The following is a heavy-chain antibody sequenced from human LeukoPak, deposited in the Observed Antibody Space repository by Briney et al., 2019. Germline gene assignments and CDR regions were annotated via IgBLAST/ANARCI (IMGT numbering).Heavy chain of an antibody. D-gene: IGHD3-22*01. CDR2: FYTSANT. V-gene: IGHV4-61*09. Sequence: PSQTLSLTCTVSGGSISSGGYYWSWIRQHPGKGLEWIGYFYTSANTNYNPSLKSRVTMSVDTSKNQFSLKLTSVTAADTAVYYCARGLRDEERHYGYYYMDVWGKGTTVTVSS. CDR1: GGSISSGGYY. CDR3: ARGLRDEERHYGYYYMDV. J-gene: IGHJ6*03.